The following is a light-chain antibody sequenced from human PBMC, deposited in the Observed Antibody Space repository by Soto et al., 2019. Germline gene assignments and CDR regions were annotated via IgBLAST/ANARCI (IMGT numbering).Light chain of an antibody. CDR3: QQSYNTPIT. Sequence: VLAHAAATLSVFPAGGCTLSRRASQSVSSYLAWYQQKPGQAPRLLIYGASTRAAGFPARFSGSGSGTDFTLTISSLEPDDFAAYYCQQSYNTPITFGRGTQLEIK. CDR1: QSVSSY. J-gene: IGKJ5*01. CDR2: GAS. V-gene: IGKV3-11*01.